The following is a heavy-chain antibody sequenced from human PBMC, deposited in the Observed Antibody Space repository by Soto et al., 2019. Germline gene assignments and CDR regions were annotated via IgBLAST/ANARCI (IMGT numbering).Heavy chain of an antibody. CDR2: IYHIGST. J-gene: IGHJ5*02. CDR3: ASSPQTITMVRAVFVGGFDP. V-gene: IGHV4-38-2*01. Sequence: SDALCITCSGPGYYISRAHCGGCPRQPPVKALEWIGSIYHIGSTYYNPSLKSRVTISVDTSKNQFSLKLRSVTAADPAVYYCASSPQTITMVRAVFVGGFDPSGQGTLVTLPS. D-gene: IGHD3-10*01. CDR1: GYYISRAHC.